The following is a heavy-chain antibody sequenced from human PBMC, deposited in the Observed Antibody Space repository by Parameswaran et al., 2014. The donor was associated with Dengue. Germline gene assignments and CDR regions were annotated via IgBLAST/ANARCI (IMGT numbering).Heavy chain of an antibody. V-gene: IGHV3-53*01. J-gene: IGHJ3*02. CDR2: IYSGGST. Sequence: RWIRQPPGKGLEWVSVIYSGGSTYYADSVKGRFTISRDNSKNTLYLQMNSLRAEDTAVYYCARGLLDYGDYVGDAFDIWGQGTMVTVSS. CDR3: ARGLLDYGDYVGDAFDI. D-gene: IGHD4-17*01.